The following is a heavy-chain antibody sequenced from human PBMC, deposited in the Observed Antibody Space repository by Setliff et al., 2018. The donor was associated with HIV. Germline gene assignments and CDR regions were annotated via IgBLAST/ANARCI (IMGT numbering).Heavy chain of an antibody. CDR3: ARDKSGTGGPKYFFDY. CDR1: GGSISSGGYY. Sequence: PSETLSLTCTVSGGSISSGGYYWSWIRQHPGKGLEWIGYIYYSGNTYYNPSLKSRVTISADTSRNQLSLTLRSVTAADTAVYYCARDKSGTGGPKYFFDYWGQGTLVTVPQ. V-gene: IGHV4-31*03. J-gene: IGHJ4*02. CDR2: IYYSGNT. D-gene: IGHD1-1*01.